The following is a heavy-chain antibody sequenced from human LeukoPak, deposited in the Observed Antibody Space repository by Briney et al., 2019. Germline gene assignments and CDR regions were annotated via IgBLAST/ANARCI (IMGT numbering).Heavy chain of an antibody. CDR2: IYYSGST. Sequence: PSETLPLTCTVSGGSISSYYWSWIRQPPGKGLEWIGYIYYSGSTNYNPSLKSRVTISVDTSKNQFSLKLSSVTAADTAVYYCARDSGYDRTRLDYWGQGTLVTVSS. V-gene: IGHV4-59*01. CDR3: ARDSGYDRTRLDY. D-gene: IGHD5-12*01. CDR1: GGSISSYY. J-gene: IGHJ4*02.